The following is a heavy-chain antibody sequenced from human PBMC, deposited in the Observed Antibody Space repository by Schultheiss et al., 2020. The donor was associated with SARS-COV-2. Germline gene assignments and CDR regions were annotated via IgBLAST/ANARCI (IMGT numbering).Heavy chain of an antibody. J-gene: IGHJ4*02. Sequence: VKVSCKASGGTFSSYAISWVRQAPGQGLEWMGGIIPIFGTANYAQKFQGRLTITADESTSTAYMELSSLRSDDTAVYYCARVPMTIFGVIIKSGAHDYWGQGTLVTVSS. CDR3: ARVPMTIFGVIIKSGAHDY. CDR1: GGTFSSYA. CDR2: IIPIFGTA. D-gene: IGHD3-3*01. V-gene: IGHV1-69*13.